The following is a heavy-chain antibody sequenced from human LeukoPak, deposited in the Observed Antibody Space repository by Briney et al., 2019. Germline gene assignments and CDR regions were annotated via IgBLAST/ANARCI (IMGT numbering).Heavy chain of an antibody. CDR3: ARGYTNGVCPYFDY. CDR1: GFTFSSYD. D-gene: IGHD2-8*01. V-gene: IGHV3-13*01. J-gene: IGHJ4*02. Sequence: PGGSLRLSCAASGFTFSSYDMHWVRQATGKGLEWVSAIGTAGDTYYPGSVKGRFTISRENAKNSLYLQMNSLRAGDTAVYYCARGYTNGVCPYFDYWGQGTLVTVSS. CDR2: IGTAGDT.